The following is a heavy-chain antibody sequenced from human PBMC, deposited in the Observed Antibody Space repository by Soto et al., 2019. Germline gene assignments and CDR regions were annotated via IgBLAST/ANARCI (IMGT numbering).Heavy chain of an antibody. CDR1: GFTFSSYA. J-gene: IGHJ4*02. CDR2: ISGSGGST. CDR3: AKDRVTYYYGSGSYGFDY. V-gene: IGHV3-23*01. Sequence: EVQLLESGGGLVQPGGSLRLSCAASGFTFSSYAMSWVRQAPGKELEWVSAISGSGGSTYYADSVKGRFTISRDNSKNMLYLQMNSLRAEDTAVYYCAKDRVTYYYGSGSYGFDYWGQGTLVTVSS. D-gene: IGHD3-10*01.